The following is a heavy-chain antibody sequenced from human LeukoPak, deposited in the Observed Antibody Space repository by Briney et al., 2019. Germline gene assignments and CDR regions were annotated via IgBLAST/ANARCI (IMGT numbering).Heavy chain of an antibody. J-gene: IGHJ4*02. CDR2: IYPGDSDT. CDR1: GYSFTTSC. D-gene: IGHD2-15*01. CDR3: ARGVADSVGYYFDY. V-gene: IGHV5-51*01. Sequence: GESLKISCKGSGYSFTTSCVAWVRQMPGKGLEWMGIIYPGDSDTRYSPPFQGQVTISADKSLTTAYLQWSSLKASDTAMYYCARGVADSVGYYFDYWGQGTLVTVSS.